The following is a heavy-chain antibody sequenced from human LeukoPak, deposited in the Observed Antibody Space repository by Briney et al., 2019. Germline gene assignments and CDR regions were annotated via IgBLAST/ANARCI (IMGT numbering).Heavy chain of an antibody. CDR3: ATDVYCSSTSCMDV. Sequence: GASVKVSCKVSGYTLTELSMHWVRQAPGKGLEWMGGFDPEDGETIYAQKFQGRVTMTEDTSTDTAYMELGSPRSEDTAVYYCATDVYCSSTSCMDVWGKGTTVTVSS. CDR1: GYTLTELS. J-gene: IGHJ6*04. D-gene: IGHD2-2*01. V-gene: IGHV1-24*01. CDR2: FDPEDGET.